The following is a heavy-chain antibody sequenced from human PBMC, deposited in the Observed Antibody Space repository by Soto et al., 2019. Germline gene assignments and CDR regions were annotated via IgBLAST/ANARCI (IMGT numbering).Heavy chain of an antibody. CDR1: GGSFSGYY. J-gene: IGHJ5*02. CDR2: INHSGST. D-gene: IGHD5-18*01. V-gene: IGHV4-34*01. Sequence: SETLSLTCAVYGGSFSGYYWSWIRQPPGKGLEWIGEINHSGSTNYNPSLKSRVTISVDTSKNQFSLKLSSVTAADTAVYYCARPVRRGYSYGLDPWGQGTLVTVSS. CDR3: ARPVRRGYSYGLDP.